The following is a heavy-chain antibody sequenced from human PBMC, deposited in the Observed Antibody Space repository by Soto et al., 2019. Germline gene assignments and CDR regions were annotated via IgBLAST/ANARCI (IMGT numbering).Heavy chain of an antibody. J-gene: IGHJ5*02. Sequence: SVKGSCKASGYTFTGYDMHWVRQAPGQGLEWMGWINPNSGGTNYAQKFQGRVIMTRDTSISTAYMELSRLRSDDTAVYYCARDKTSYDSPLDQWGQGTLVTVSS. CDR3: ARDKTSYDSPLDQ. CDR1: GYTFTGYD. V-gene: IGHV1-2*02. D-gene: IGHD3-22*01. CDR2: INPNSGGT.